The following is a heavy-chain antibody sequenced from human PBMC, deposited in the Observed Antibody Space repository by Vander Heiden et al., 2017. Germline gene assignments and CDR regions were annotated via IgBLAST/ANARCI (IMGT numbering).Heavy chain of an antibody. V-gene: IGHV3-7*01. J-gene: IGHJ4*02. D-gene: IGHD3-16*01. Sequence: EVQLVESAGGSVQAGGSLRPSCAASGFTFSSYSTSWLRQAPGKGLECVANIKQDGSEKYYVDSVKGRFTISRDNAKNSRYLQMNSLRAEDTAVYYCARDAGGGEFDYWGQGTLGTVSS. CDR3: ARDAGGGEFDY. CDR1: GFTFSSYS. CDR2: IKQDGSEK.